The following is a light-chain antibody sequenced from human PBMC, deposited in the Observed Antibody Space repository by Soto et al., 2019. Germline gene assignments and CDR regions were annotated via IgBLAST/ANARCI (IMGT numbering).Light chain of an antibody. CDR2: GAS. V-gene: IGKV3-20*01. Sequence: EIVLTQSPGTLSLSPGERATLSCRASQSVSNSYLAWYQQRPGQAPRLLIYGASSRANGLPDRFSGSGSGTDFPLTISRLEPEDFAVYYCQQYCSSSYTFGQGTKLEIK. J-gene: IGKJ2*01. CDR1: QSVSNSY. CDR3: QQYCSSSYT.